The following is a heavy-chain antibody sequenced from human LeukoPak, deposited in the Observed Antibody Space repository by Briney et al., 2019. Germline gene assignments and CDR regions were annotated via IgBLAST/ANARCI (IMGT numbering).Heavy chain of an antibody. CDR3: ARGNKRWLQFTHDAFDI. D-gene: IGHD5-24*01. CDR2: IYYSGST. V-gene: IGHV4-59*01. Sequence: SDTLSLTCTVSGGSISSYYWSWIRQPPGKGLEWIGYIYYSGSTNYNPSLKSRVTISVDTSKNQFSLKLSSVTAADTAVYYCARGNKRWLQFTHDAFDIWGQGTMVTVSS. CDR1: GGSISSYY. J-gene: IGHJ3*02.